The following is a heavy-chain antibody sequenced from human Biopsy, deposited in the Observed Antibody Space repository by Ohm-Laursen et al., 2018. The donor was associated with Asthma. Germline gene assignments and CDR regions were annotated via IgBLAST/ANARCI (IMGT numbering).Heavy chain of an antibody. V-gene: IGHV1-2*06. CDR2: INPNSGGT. D-gene: IGHD7-27*01. CDR3: ARGQKSPGDRWFDP. J-gene: IGHJ5*02. Sequence: GASVKASCKTSGYIFIGYHIHWVRQAPGQGLEWMGRINPNSGGTNYAQKFQGRVTMTSDTSISTAYMELSRLRSDDTALYYCARGQKSPGDRWFDPWGQGTLVTVSS. CDR1: GYIFIGYH.